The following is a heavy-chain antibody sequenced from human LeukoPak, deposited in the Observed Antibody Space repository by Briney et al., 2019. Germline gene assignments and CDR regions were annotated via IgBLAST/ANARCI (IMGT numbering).Heavy chain of an antibody. V-gene: IGHV1-69*02. J-gene: IGHJ6*02. D-gene: IGHD1-1*01. CDR3: ARGTYGMDV. CDR1: GGTFSSYI. Sequence: GASVKVSCKASGGTFSSYIISWVRQAPGQGLEWMGRIIPLLGIANYAQKFQGRVTITADKSTSAAYMELSSLRSEDTAVYYCARGTYGMDVWGQGTTVTVSS. CDR2: IIPLLGIA.